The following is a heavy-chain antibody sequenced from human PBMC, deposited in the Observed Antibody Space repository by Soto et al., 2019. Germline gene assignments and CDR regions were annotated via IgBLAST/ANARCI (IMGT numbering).Heavy chain of an antibody. Sequence: GGSLRLSCAASGFIFSTYAMTWVRQAPGKGLEWISYISKSSSSTYYADSVKGRFTISRDNSKNTLYLQMNSLRAEDTAVYYCAKEYEYSSGWERIDYWGQGTLVTVSS. D-gene: IGHD6-19*01. V-gene: IGHV3-48*04. CDR3: AKEYEYSSGWERIDY. CDR2: ISKSSSST. CDR1: GFIFSTYA. J-gene: IGHJ4*02.